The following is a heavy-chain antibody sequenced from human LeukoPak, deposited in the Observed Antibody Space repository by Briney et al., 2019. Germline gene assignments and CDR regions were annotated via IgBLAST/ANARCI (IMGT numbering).Heavy chain of an antibody. CDR1: GFTFSSYS. J-gene: IGHJ4*02. V-gene: IGHV3-21*01. CDR2: ISSSSSYI. CDR3: ARGVVPTPYYFDY. D-gene: IGHD2-2*01. Sequence: PGGSLRLSCAASGFTFSSYSMNWVRQAPGKGLEWVSSISSSSSYIYYADSVKGRFTISRDNAKNSLYLQMNSLRAEDTALYYCARGVVPTPYYFDYWGQGTLVTVSS.